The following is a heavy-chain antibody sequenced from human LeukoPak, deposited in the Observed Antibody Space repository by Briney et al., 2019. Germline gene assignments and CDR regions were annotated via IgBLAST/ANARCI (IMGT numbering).Heavy chain of an antibody. J-gene: IGHJ4*02. D-gene: IGHD2-21*02. Sequence: GGSLRLSCAASGFTFSSYEMNWVRQAPGKGLEWVSYISSSGSTIYYADSVKGRFTISRDNAKNSLYLQMNSLRAEDTAVYYCARTIVVVTAILPPYFDYWGQGTLVTVSS. CDR3: ARTIVVVTAILPPYFDY. CDR2: ISSSGSTI. CDR1: GFTFSSYE. V-gene: IGHV3-48*03.